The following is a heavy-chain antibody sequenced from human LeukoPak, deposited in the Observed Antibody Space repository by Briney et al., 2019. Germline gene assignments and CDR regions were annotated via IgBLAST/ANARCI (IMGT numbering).Heavy chain of an antibody. J-gene: IGHJ4*02. CDR2: IYYRGDT. Sequence: PSETLSLTCTVSGGSISSSSYYWGWIRQSPGKGLEWIGSIYYRGDTYYNPSLESRVTISVEPSTNQFSLKLSSVTAADTAVYYCARCHLRGYFDNWGQGTLVTVSS. D-gene: IGHD3-10*01. CDR3: ARCHLRGYFDN. V-gene: IGHV4-39*01. CDR1: GGSISSSSYY.